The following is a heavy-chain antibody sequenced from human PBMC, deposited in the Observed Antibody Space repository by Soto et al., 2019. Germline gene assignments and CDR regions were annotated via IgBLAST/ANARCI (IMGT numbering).Heavy chain of an antibody. CDR1: GASIISYY. CDR3: ARSVFP. V-gene: IGHV4-59*01. CDR2: ISDTGTT. J-gene: IGHJ5*02. Sequence: SETLSLTCTVSGASIISYYWNWIRQPPGKGLESIGYISDTGTTTYNPSLENRVTISVDASKNQFSLKLNSVTAADTAVYYCARSVFPWGQGTLVTVSS.